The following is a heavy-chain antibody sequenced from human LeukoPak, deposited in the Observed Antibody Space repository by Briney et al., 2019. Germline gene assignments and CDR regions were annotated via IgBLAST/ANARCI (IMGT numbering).Heavy chain of an antibody. CDR3: ARDQSVRLLQTSSTYFKHVFAI. J-gene: IGHJ3*02. Sequence: GASVKVSCKASGYPFTSYYINWVRQAPGQGLEWMGWISAYNGDTNYAQNLQGRVTMTTDTSTDTAYMELRSLRSDDTAVYYCARDQSVRLLQTSSTYFKHVFAIWGQGSMVTVSS. V-gene: IGHV1-18*01. CDR1: GYPFTSYY. CDR2: ISAYNGDT. D-gene: IGHD6-13*01.